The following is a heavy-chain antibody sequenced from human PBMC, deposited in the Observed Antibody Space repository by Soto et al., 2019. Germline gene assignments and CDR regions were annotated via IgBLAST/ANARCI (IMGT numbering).Heavy chain of an antibody. D-gene: IGHD1-7*01. Sequence: QVQLVQSGADVKKPGASVKVSCKASGYTFTSYYVHWVRQAPGQGLEWMGWINPNTGGTNYAQKFQGWVTMTRDTAINHAYMEVSKLRSDDTAMYYCARSEAVIPRQNYYYYYGIDVWGQGTTVTVSS. V-gene: IGHV1-2*04. J-gene: IGHJ6*02. CDR2: INPNTGGT. CDR1: GYTFTSYY. CDR3: ARSEAVIPRQNYYYYYGIDV.